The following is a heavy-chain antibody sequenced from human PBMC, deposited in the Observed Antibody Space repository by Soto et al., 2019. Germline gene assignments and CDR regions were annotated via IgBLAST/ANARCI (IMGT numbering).Heavy chain of an antibody. D-gene: IGHD3-22*01. CDR3: ARVPYYYDSCFDY. Sequence: GGSLRLSCAASGFTFSSYSMNCVRQAPGKGLEWVSYISSSSSTIYYADSVKGRFNISRDNAKNSLYLQMNSLRDEDTAVYYCARVPYYYDSCFDYWGQGTLLTVSS. V-gene: IGHV3-48*02. CDR1: GFTFSSYS. J-gene: IGHJ4*02. CDR2: ISSSSSTI.